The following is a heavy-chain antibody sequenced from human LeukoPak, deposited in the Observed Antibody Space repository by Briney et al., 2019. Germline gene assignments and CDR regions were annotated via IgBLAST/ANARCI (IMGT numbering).Heavy chain of an antibody. CDR2: IYYNGST. V-gene: IGHV4-59*01. Sequence: PSETLSLTCTVSGGSISSYYWSWIRQPPGKGLEWIGYIYYNGSTNYNHSLKSRVTISVDTSKNQFSLKLSSVTAADTAVYYCARGPSIVVVPAASNYYMDVWGKGTTVTVSS. J-gene: IGHJ6*03. CDR1: GGSISSYY. CDR3: ARGPSIVVVPAASNYYMDV. D-gene: IGHD2-2*01.